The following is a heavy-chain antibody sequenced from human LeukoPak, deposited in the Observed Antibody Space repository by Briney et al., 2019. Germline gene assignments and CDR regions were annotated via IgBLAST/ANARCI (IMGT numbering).Heavy chain of an antibody. CDR2: ISYDGSNK. V-gene: IGHV3-30-3*01. D-gene: IGHD3-10*01. Sequence: GGSLRLSCAASGFTFSSYAMRRVRQAPGKGLEWVAVISYDGSNKYYADSVKGRFTISRDNSKNTLYLQMNSLRAEDTAVYYCARDHLGELFDYWGQGTLVTVSS. CDR1: GFTFSSYA. CDR3: ARDHLGELFDY. J-gene: IGHJ4*02.